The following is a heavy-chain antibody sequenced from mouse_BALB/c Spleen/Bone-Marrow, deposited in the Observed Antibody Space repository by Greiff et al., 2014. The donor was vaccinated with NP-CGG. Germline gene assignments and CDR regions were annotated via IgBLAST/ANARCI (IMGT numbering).Heavy chain of an antibody. CDR3: AREWTARAVDY. CDR2: INPGSGGA. CDR1: GYAFTNYL. V-gene: IGHV1-54*01. J-gene: IGHJ2*01. D-gene: IGHD3-2*01. Sequence: VKLQESGAELVRPGTSVKVSCKASGYAFTNYLVEWVKQGPGQGLEWIGVINPGSGGANYNEKFKGKATLTADKSSSTAYMQLSSLTSDDSAVYFCAREWTARAVDYWGQGTTLTVSS.